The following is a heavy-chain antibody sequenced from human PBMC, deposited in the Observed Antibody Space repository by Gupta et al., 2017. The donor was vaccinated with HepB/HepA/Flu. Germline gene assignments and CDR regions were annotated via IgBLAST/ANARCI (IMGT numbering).Heavy chain of an antibody. CDR3: AKKDGAAAGLFDP. D-gene: IGHD6-13*01. CDR1: GLTFSSSA. J-gene: IGHJ5*02. Sequence: EVQLLESGGGLVQPGGSLRLSFAASGLTFSSSAISWVRQDPGKGLEWVSAISGSGGSTYYADSVKGRFTISRDNSKNTLYLQMNSLRAEDTAVYYCAKKDGAAAGLFDPWGQGTLVTVSS. CDR2: ISGSGGST. V-gene: IGHV3-23*01.